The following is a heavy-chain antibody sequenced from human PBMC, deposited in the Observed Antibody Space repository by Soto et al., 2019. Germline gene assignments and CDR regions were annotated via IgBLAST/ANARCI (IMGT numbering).Heavy chain of an antibody. V-gene: IGHV4-59*11. D-gene: IGHD6-13*01. CDR2: IHYSVTT. Sequence: QVQLQESGPGLVKPSETLSLSCTVSGGSIIGHYWDWIRQPPGKGLEWIGYIHYSVTTDYNPSLKRRVTMSLDTSQNRFSLKLTSVTAADPAVYYCARESAVAGIFDYWGQGSLVIVSS. J-gene: IGHJ4*02. CDR3: ARESAVAGIFDY. CDR1: GGSIIGHY.